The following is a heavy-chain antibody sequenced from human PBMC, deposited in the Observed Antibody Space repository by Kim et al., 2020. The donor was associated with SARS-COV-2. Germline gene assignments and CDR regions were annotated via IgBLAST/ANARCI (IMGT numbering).Heavy chain of an antibody. Sequence: GGSLRLSCAASGFTFSDYYMSWIRQAPGKGLEWVSYISSSGSTIYYADSVKGRFTISRDNAKNSLYLQMNSLRAEDTAVYYCARDQGVTTEYYYYYYGMDVWGQGTTVTVSS. V-gene: IGHV3-11*01. D-gene: IGHD1-1*01. CDR1: GFTFSDYY. J-gene: IGHJ6*02. CDR3: ARDQGVTTEYYYYYYGMDV. CDR2: ISSSGSTI.